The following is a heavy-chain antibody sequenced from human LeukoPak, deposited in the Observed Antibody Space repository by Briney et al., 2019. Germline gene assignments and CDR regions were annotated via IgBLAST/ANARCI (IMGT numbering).Heavy chain of an antibody. D-gene: IGHD3-10*01. CDR2: INHSGST. Sequence: SETLSLTCAVYGGSFSGYYWSWIRQPPGKGLEWIGEINHSGSTNYNPSLKSRVTISVDTSKNQFSLKLSSVTAADTAVYCCARGKVVRGVIKATYFDYWGQGTLVTVSS. J-gene: IGHJ4*02. CDR3: ARGKVVRGVIKATYFDY. V-gene: IGHV4-34*01. CDR1: GGSFSGYY.